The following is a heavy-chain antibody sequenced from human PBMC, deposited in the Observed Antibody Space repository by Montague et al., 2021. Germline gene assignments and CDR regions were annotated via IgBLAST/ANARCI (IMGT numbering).Heavy chain of an antibody. D-gene: IGHD3-22*01. J-gene: IGHJ5*02. Sequence: SLRLSCAASGFTFSNYGMSWVRQAPGKGLEWVASIKESGGKRYYVDSVKGRFTISRDNSENTLYLQMKNLRDEDTAVYYCARGRVVSSGIAEVDPWGQGTLVTVSS. CDR1: GFTFSNYG. CDR3: ARGRVVSSGIAEVDP. CDR2: IKESGGKR. V-gene: IGHV3-7*03.